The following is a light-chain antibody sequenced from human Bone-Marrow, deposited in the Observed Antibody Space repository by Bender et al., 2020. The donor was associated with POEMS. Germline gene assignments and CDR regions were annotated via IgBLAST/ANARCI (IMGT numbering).Light chain of an antibody. J-gene: IGLJ3*02. CDR1: TSDVGTYDL. CDR2: DVT. Sequence: QSALTQPASVSGSPGQSLIISCTGTTSDVGTYDLVSWYQQHPGKVPKLIMFDVTKRPSGVSTRFSGSKSGYTASLTISGLQAEDEADYYCFSYLGASTWVFGGGTKVTVL. CDR3: FSYLGASTWV. V-gene: IGLV2-23*02.